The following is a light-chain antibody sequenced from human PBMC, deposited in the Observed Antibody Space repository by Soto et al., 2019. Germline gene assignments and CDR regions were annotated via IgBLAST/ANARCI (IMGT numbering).Light chain of an antibody. J-gene: IGLJ3*02. V-gene: IGLV1-47*01. CDR3: AAWDDSLSSWV. CDR2: TNN. CDR1: SSNIGSNY. Sequence: SVLTQPPSASGTPGQRITISCSGSSSNIGSNYVYWYQQLPGTAPKLLIYTNNQRPSGVPDRFSGSKSGTSVSLAISGLRSEDEADYYCAAWDDSLSSWVFGGGTKLTVL.